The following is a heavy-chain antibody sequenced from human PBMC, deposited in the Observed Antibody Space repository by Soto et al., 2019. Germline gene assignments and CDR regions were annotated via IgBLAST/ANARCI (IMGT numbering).Heavy chain of an antibody. CDR1: GYTFTSYG. CDR2: ISAYNGNT. V-gene: IGHV1-18*01. J-gene: IGHJ6*02. Sequence: GASVKVSCKASGYTFTSYGISWVRQAPGQGLEWMGWISAYNGNTNYAQKLQGGVTMTTDTSTSTAYMELRSLRSDDTAVYYCARVLRFLEWLLSDYYYYGTDVWGQGTTVTVS. CDR3: ARVLRFLEWLLSDYYYYGTDV. D-gene: IGHD3-3*01.